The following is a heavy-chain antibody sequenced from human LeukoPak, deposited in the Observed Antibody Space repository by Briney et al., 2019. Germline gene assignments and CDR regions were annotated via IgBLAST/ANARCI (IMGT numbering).Heavy chain of an antibody. CDR1: GGTFSSYA. Sequence: GASVKVSCKASGGTFSSYAISWVRQAPGQGLEWMGRIIPILGIANYAQKFQGRVTITADKSTSTAYMELSSLRSEDTAVYYCARKGSSSTSWNYYYGMDVWGQGTTVTVSS. J-gene: IGHJ6*02. CDR3: ARKGSSSTSWNYYYGMDV. D-gene: IGHD2-2*01. V-gene: IGHV1-69*04. CDR2: IIPILGIA.